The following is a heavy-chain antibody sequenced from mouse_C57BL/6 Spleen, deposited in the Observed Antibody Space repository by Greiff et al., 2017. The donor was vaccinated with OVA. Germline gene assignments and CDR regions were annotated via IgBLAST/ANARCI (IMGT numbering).Heavy chain of an antibody. CDR1: GYTFTDYE. CDR2: IDPETGGT. CDR3: TRRRRSFTYYFDY. D-gene: IGHD5-1*01. J-gene: IGHJ2*01. V-gene: IGHV1-15*01. Sequence: VQLQQSGAELVRPGASVTLSCKASGYTFTDYEMHWVKQTPVHGLEWIGTIDPETGGTAYNQKFKGKAILTADKSSSTAYMELRSLTSEDSAVYYCTRRRRSFTYYFDYWGQGTTLTVSS.